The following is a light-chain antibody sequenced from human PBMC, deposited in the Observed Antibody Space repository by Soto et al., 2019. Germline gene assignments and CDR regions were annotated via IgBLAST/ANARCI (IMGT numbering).Light chain of an antibody. CDR2: AAS. CDR3: QQLNSYPPEIT. J-gene: IGKJ5*01. CDR1: QGISSY. V-gene: IGKV1-9*01. Sequence: DSQLTQSRSFLSASVGRRLTITCRASQGISSYLAWYQQKPGKAPKLLXYAASTLQSGVPSRFSGSGSGKEFTLKISSLQPEDFATYYCQQLNSYPPEITFGQGTRLEIK.